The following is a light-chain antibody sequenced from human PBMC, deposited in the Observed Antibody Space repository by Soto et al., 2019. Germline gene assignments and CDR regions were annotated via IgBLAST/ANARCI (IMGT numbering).Light chain of an antibody. V-gene: IGLV3-1*01. Sequence: YELTQPPSVSVSPGQTASITCSGDKLGTKYACWYQQKPGQSPVLVIYQDTKRPSGIPERFAGSNSGNTATLTISGTQAMDEADYYCQAWDRSTVVFGGGTKLTVL. CDR3: QAWDRSTVV. J-gene: IGLJ2*01. CDR1: KLGTKY. CDR2: QDT.